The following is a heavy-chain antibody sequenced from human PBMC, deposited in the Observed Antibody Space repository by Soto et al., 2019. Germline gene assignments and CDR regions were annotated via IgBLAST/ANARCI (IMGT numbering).Heavy chain of an antibody. J-gene: IGHJ4*02. Sequence: EVQVLESGGGLVQPGGSLRLSCAASGFIFSSYAMNWVRQAPGKGLEWVSSITGSGGSTNYADSVKGRFTISRDNSKDTLYLQMKSLRAEDTAIYYCAKSLYGLQYYFDYWGQGTLVTVST. CDR1: GFIFSSYA. CDR2: ITGSGGST. D-gene: IGHD2-8*01. V-gene: IGHV3-23*01. CDR3: AKSLYGLQYYFDY.